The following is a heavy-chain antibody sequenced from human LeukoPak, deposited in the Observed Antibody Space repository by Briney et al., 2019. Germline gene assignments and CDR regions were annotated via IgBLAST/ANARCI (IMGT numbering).Heavy chain of an antibody. J-gene: IGHJ4*02. D-gene: IGHD3-22*01. CDR1: GYTFTNYG. V-gene: IGHV1-18*01. Sequence: GASVEVSCKASGYTFTNYGISWVRQAPGQGLEWMGWISANNGNTYYAQKLQGRVTMTTDTSTSTACMELRSLRSDDTAVYYCARDDHYDSSAYWGQGTLVTVSS. CDR2: ISANNGNT. CDR3: ARDDHYDSSAY.